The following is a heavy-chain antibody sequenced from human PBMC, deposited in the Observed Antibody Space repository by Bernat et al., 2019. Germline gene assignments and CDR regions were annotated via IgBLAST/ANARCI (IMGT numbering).Heavy chain of an antibody. J-gene: IGHJ4*02. CDR3: ARDDSSGWYYFDY. CDR1: GYTFTSYA. V-gene: IGHV1-3*01. D-gene: IGHD6-19*01. CDR2: INAGNGNT. Sequence: QVQLVQSGAEVKKPGASVKVSCKASGYTFTSYAMHWVRQAPGQRLEWMGWINAGNGNTKYSQKFQGRVTITRDTSASTAYMELSSLRSEDTAVYYCARDDSSGWYYFDYCGQGTLVTVSS.